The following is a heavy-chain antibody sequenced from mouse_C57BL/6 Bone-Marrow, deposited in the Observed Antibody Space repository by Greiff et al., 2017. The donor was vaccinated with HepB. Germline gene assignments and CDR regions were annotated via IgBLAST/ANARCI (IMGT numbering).Heavy chain of an antibody. Sequence: EVQLQQSGAELVRPGASVKLSCTASGFNIKDDYMHWVKQRPEQGLEWIGWIDPENGDTEYASKFQGKATITADTSSNTAYLQLSSLTSEDTAVYYCTPDSSGPYFDYWGQGTTLTVSS. CDR3: TPDSSGPYFDY. CDR2: IDPENGDT. D-gene: IGHD3-2*02. V-gene: IGHV14-4*01. CDR1: GFNIKDDY. J-gene: IGHJ2*01.